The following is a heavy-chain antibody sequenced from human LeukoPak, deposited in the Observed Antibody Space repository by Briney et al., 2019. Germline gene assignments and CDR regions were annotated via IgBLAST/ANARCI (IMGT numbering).Heavy chain of an antibody. Sequence: ASVKVSCKASGCTFTSYYMHWVRQAPGQGLEWMGVINPSRGSTSYPQKFQGRVTMTRDTSTSTVYMELSSLRSEDTAVYYCARTYYEILTGYYSYFDYWGQGTLVTVSS. CDR1: GCTFTSYY. D-gene: IGHD3-9*01. CDR3: ARTYYEILTGYYSYFDY. V-gene: IGHV1-46*01. J-gene: IGHJ4*02. CDR2: INPSRGST.